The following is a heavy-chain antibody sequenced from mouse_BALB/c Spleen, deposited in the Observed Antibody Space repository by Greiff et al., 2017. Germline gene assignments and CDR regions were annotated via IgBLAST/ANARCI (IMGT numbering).Heavy chain of an antibody. V-gene: IGHV5-17*02. J-gene: IGHJ4*01. CDR2: ISSGSSTI. D-gene: IGHD3-3*01. CDR1: GFTFSSFG. CDR3: AGDKDAMDY. Sequence: EVKLMESGGGLVQPGGSRKLSCAASGFTFSSFGMHWVRQAPEKGLEWVAYISSGSSTIYYADTVKGRFTISRDNPKNTLFLQMTSLRSEDTAMYYCAGDKDAMDYWGQGTSVTVSS.